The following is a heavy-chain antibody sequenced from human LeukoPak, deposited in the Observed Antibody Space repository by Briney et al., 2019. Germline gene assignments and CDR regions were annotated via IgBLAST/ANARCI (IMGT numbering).Heavy chain of an antibody. CDR3: ASGYCGRTTCSPPFDY. CDR1: GFTFSSYG. V-gene: IGHV3-30*03. CDR2: ISYDGSNK. D-gene: IGHD2-2*01. Sequence: PGRSLRLSCAASGFTFSSYGMHWVRQAPGKGLEWVAVISYDGSNKYYADYVKGRFTISRDNSKNTVYLEMNSLRAEDTAVYYCASGYCGRTTCSPPFDYWGQGTLVTVSS. J-gene: IGHJ4*02.